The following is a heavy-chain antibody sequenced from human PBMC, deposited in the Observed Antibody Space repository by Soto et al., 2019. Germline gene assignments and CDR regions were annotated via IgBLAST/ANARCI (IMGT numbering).Heavy chain of an antibody. CDR1: GGSISSYY. J-gene: IGHJ4*02. CDR2: THHSGST. Sequence: SETLSLTCSVSGGSISSYYWSWIRQTPGKGLEWIGYTHHSGSTIYNPSLKSRVTISIDTSKNQFSLRLTSVTPADTALYYCAREVVPAAQFDSWGQGTPVTVSS. V-gene: IGHV4-59*01. D-gene: IGHD2-21*02. CDR3: AREVVPAAQFDS.